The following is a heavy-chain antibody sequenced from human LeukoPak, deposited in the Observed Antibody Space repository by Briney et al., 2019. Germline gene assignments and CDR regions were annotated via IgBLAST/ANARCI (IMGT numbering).Heavy chain of an antibody. D-gene: IGHD6-19*01. V-gene: IGHV3-30*02. Sequence: GGSLRLSCAASGFTSSSYGMHWVRQAPGKGREGVAFIRYDGSNKYYADSVKDRFTISRDNSKTTLYLQMNSLRAEDTAVYYCARSASSGWPHYYYYYMDVWGKGTTVTVSS. CDR3: ARSASSGWPHYYYYYMDV. CDR1: GFTSSSYG. J-gene: IGHJ6*03. CDR2: IRYDGSNK.